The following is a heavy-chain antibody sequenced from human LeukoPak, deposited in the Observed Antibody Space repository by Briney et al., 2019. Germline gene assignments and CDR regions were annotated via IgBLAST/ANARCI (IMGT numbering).Heavy chain of an antibody. J-gene: IGHJ4*02. D-gene: IGHD3-3*01. CDR2: INPNSGGT. V-gene: IGHV1-2*02. CDR1: GYTFTGYY. Sequence: ASVKVSCKASGYTFTGYYMHWVRQAPGQGIEWMGWINPNSGGTNSAQTFQGRVTMTRDTSISTAYMELSRLRSDDTAVYYCARANYDFWSGYRAGIDYWGQGTLVTVSS. CDR3: ARANYDFWSGYRAGIDY.